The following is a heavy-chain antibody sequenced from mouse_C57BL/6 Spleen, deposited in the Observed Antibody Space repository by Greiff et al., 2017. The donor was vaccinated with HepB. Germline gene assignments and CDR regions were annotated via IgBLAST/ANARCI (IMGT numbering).Heavy chain of an antibody. Sequence: EVKVVESGGGLVKPGGSLKLSCAASGFTFSSYTMSWVRQPPETRLEWVAPISGGGGNTYSPDSVKGRFTISRDNAKNTLYLQMSSLRSEDTALYYCARQTDYGNYQAWFAYWGQGTLVTVSA. V-gene: IGHV5-9*01. D-gene: IGHD2-1*01. CDR2: ISGGGGNT. J-gene: IGHJ3*01. CDR3: ARQTDYGNYQAWFAY. CDR1: GFTFSSYT.